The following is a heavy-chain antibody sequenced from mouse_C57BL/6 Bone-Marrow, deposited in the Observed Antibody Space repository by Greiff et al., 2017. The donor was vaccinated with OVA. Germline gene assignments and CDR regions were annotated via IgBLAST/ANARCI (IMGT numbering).Heavy chain of an antibody. CDR2: SRNKANDYTT. Sequence: EVKLVESGGGLVQSGRSLRLSCATSGFTFSDFYMEWVRQAPGKGLEWIAASRNKANDYTTEYSASVKGRFIVSRDTSQSILYLQMNALRAEDTAMYYCARDAGHYYYGSSYGYFDVWGTGTTVTVSS. D-gene: IGHD1-1*01. CDR1: GFTFSDFY. CDR3: ARDAGHYYYGSSYGYFDV. V-gene: IGHV7-1*01. J-gene: IGHJ1*03.